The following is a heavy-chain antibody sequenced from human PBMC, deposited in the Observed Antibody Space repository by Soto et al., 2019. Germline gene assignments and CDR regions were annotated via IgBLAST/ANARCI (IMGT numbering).Heavy chain of an antibody. Sequence: QVQLQESGPGLVKPSQTLSLTCTVSGGSISSGDYYWSWIRQPPGKGLEWIGYIYYSGSTYYTPSLKSRVTISVDTSKNQFSLKLSSVTAADTAVYYCARGQEGVRFLVWFDPWGQGTLVTVSS. CDR3: ARGQEGVRFLVWFDP. V-gene: IGHV4-30-4*01. J-gene: IGHJ5*02. D-gene: IGHD3-3*01. CDR2: IYYSGST. CDR1: GGSISSGDYY.